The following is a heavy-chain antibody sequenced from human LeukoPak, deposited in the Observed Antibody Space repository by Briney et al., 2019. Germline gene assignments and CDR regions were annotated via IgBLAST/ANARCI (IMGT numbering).Heavy chain of an antibody. J-gene: IGHJ4*02. CDR3: ATDYGGNSFLELAAPLDY. CDR1: GYTFTSYG. Sequence: ASVKVSCKASGYTFTSYGISWVRQAPGQGLEWMGWISAYNGNTNYAQKLQGRVTMTTDTSTSTAYMELRSLRSDDTAVYYCATDYGGNSFLELAAPLDYWGQGTLVTVSS. V-gene: IGHV1-18*01. CDR2: ISAYNGNT. D-gene: IGHD4-23*01.